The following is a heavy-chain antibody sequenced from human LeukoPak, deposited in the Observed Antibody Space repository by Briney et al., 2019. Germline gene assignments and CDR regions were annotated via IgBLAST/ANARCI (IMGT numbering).Heavy chain of an antibody. CDR1: GFSFRTYA. CDR2: ISDNSART. J-gene: IGHJ4*02. Sequence: GGSLRLSCAASGFSFRTYAMSWVRQAPGKGLEWVSAISDNSARTYYADSVKGRFTISRDNSKNTLYLQMNSLRAEDTAVYYCAKVAYYYDSSGSLYQPVDYWGQGTLVTVSS. D-gene: IGHD3-22*01. CDR3: AKVAYYYDSSGSLYQPVDY. V-gene: IGHV3-23*01.